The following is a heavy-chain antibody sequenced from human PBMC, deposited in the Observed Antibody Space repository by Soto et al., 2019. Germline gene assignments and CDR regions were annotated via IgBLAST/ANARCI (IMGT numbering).Heavy chain of an antibody. CDR1: GFTFDDYA. Sequence: GGSLRLSCAASGFTFDDYAMHWVRQAPGKGPEWVSGISWNSGSIGYADSVKGRFTISRDNAKNSLYLQMNSLRAEDTALYYCAKDMATMVRGAYGMDVWGQGTTVTVSS. J-gene: IGHJ6*02. CDR3: AKDMATMVRGAYGMDV. V-gene: IGHV3-9*01. D-gene: IGHD3-10*01. CDR2: ISWNSGSI.